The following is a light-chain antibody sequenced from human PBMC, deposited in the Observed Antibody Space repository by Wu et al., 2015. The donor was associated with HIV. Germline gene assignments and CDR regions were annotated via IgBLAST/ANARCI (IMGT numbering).Light chain of an antibody. CDR2: GAS. CDR3: QQYGNSPLT. J-gene: IGKJ1*01. Sequence: EIVLTQSPGTLSLSPGERATLSCRASHLVSGTYLAWYQQKPGQAPRLLIYGASNRATGIPDRFSGSGSGTDFTLTISRLEPEDFAVYYCQQYGNSPLTFGQGTKVEIK. CDR1: HLVSGTY. V-gene: IGKV3-20*01.